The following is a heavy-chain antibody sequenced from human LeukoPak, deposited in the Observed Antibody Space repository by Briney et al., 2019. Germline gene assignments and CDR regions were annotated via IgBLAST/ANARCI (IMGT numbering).Heavy chain of an antibody. D-gene: IGHD3-10*01. V-gene: IGHV1-69*05. CDR2: IIPIFGTA. CDR1: GGTFISYA. J-gene: IGHJ5*02. Sequence: ASVKVSCKASGGTFISYAISRVRQAPGQGLEWMGGIIPIFGTANYAQKFQGRVTITTDESTSTAYMELRSLRSEDTAVFYCARDRAGVSSWFDPWGQGTLVTVSS. CDR3: ARDRAGVSSWFDP.